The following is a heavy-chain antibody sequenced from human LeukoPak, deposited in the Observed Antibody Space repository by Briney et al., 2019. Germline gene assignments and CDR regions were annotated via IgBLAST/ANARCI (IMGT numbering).Heavy chain of an antibody. Sequence: SETLSLTCTVSGGSISRHYWSWIRQPPGKGLEWIGYIYYSGSTNYNPSLKSRVTISVDTSKNQFSLKLSSVTAADTAVYYCAGVRGGYYRMDVWGQGTTVTVSS. CDR3: AGVRGGYYRMDV. J-gene: IGHJ6*02. D-gene: IGHD3-16*01. CDR2: IYYSGST. V-gene: IGHV4-59*11. CDR1: GGSISRHY.